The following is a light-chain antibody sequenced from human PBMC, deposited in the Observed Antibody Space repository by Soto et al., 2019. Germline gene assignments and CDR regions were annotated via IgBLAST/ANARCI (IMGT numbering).Light chain of an antibody. CDR2: GVS. J-gene: IGKJ4*01. CDR3: RQYGRSLGLA. CDR1: QSLTSSY. Sequence: EIVLTQSPGTLSLSPGETATLSFSSIQSLTSSYLAWYQQRPGQAPSLLIYGVSSRATGIPDRFSGSGSGTDFTLTISRLEPEDFAVYYCRQYGRSLGLAFGGGTKVDIK. V-gene: IGKV3-20*01.